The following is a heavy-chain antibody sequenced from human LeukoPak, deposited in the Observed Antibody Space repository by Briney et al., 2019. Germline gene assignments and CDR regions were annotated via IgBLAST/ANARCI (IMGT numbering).Heavy chain of an antibody. J-gene: IGHJ5*02. CDR1: GFTFTSYS. CDR2: ISSSSSTI. CDR3: ARVKYSGYNYAPPLDH. Sequence: PGGSLRLSCAASGFTFTSYSMNWVRQAPGKGLKWVSYISSSSSTIYYADSVKGRFTISRDNSKNSLYLQMNSMRVEDTAIYYCARVKYSGYNYAPPLDHWGQGTLVTVSS. V-gene: IGHV3-48*04. D-gene: IGHD5-12*01.